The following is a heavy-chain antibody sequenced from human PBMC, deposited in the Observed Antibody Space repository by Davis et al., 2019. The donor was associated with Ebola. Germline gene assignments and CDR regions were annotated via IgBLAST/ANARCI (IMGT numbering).Heavy chain of an antibody. CDR1: GFTFSSYS. D-gene: IGHD6-13*01. Sequence: GESLKISCAASGFTFSSYSMNWVRQAPGKGLEWVSYISSSSSTIYYADSVKGRFTISRDNAKNSLYLQMNSLRSEDTAVYYCARESKAAAGDNWFDPWGQETLVTVSS. CDR3: ARESKAAAGDNWFDP. J-gene: IGHJ5*02. V-gene: IGHV3-48*01. CDR2: ISSSSSTI.